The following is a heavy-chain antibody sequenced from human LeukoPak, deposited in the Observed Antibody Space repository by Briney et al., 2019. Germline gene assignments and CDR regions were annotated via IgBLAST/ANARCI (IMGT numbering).Heavy chain of an antibody. CDR2: INHSGST. D-gene: IGHD6-13*01. CDR1: GGSFSGYY. CDR3: ARGGGRAAGTS. J-gene: IGHJ4*02. V-gene: IGHV4-34*01. Sequence: SETLSLTCAVYGGSFSGYYWSWIRQPPGKGLEWIGEINHSGSTNYNPSLKSRVTISVDTSKNQFSLKLSSVTAADTAVYYCARGGGRAAGTSWGQGTLVTVSS.